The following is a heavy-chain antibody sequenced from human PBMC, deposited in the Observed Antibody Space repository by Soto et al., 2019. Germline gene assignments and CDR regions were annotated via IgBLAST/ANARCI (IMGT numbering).Heavy chain of an antibody. CDR2: ISAYNGNT. J-gene: IGHJ5*02. CDR1: GYTFTSYG. D-gene: IGHD2-2*01. CDR3: ARAYCISTSCYSPREEGWFDP. Sequence: QVQLVQSGAEVKKPGASVKVSCKASGYTFTSYGISWVRQAPGQGLEWMGWISAYNGNTNYAQKLQGRVTMTTDTSTSTAYMELRSLRSDDTAVYYCARAYCISTSCYSPREEGWFDPWGQGTLVTVSS. V-gene: IGHV1-18*01.